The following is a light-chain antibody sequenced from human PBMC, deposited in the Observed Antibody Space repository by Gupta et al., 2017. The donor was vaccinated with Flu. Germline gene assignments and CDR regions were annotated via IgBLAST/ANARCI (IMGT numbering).Light chain of an antibody. J-gene: IGLJ3*02. CDR1: SSDIGNNT. Sequence: SSSDIGNNTGICYHQDPAAAPHILMNNDVHQPPSVPSRLFGCTTAASASLPISGLQLEDEDDYYCAAWDTSRNGWVFGGGTKLTVL. CDR2: NDV. V-gene: IGLV1-44*01. CDR3: AAWDTSRNGWV.